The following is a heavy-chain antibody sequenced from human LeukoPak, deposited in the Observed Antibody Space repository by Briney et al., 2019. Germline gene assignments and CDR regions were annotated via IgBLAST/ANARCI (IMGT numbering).Heavy chain of an antibody. CDR2: IIPILGIA. J-gene: IGHJ6*02. V-gene: IGHV1-69*04. CDR3: ARVHGLWPNYGMDV. CDR1: GYTFTSYG. Sequence: SVKVSCKASGYTFTSYGISWARQAPGQGLEWMGRIIPILGIANYAQKFQGRVTITADKSTSTAYMELSSLRSEDTAVYYCARVHGLWPNYGMDVWGQGTTVTVSS. D-gene: IGHD2-21*01.